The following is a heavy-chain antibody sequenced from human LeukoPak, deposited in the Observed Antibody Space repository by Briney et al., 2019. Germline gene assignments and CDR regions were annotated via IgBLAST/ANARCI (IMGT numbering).Heavy chain of an antibody. CDR3: ARSYFRDARGGFDY. V-gene: IGHV1-46*01. CDR1: GYTFFDFY. J-gene: IGHJ4*02. D-gene: IGHD2-8*01. Sequence: ASVKVSCKASGYTFFDFYLHWVRQAPGQGPEWMGIINPNDGRTTDAQKFQGRITMTSDTSTTTGYMELSGLTSDDTAVYYCARSYFRDARGGFDYWGQGTLVTVSS. CDR2: INPNDGRT.